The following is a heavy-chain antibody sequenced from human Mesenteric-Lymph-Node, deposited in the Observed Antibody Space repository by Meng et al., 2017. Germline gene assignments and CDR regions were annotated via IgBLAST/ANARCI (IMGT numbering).Heavy chain of an antibody. V-gene: IGHV3-66*02. CDR1: GFTVSSNY. D-gene: IGHD6-13*01. Sequence: GGSLRLSCAASGFTVSSNYMSWVRQAPGKGLEWVSVIYSGGSTYYADSVKGRFTISRDNSKNTLYLQMNSLRAEDTAVYYCARIPIAAAGTWDYYYGMDVWGQGTTVTVSS. CDR2: IYSGGST. J-gene: IGHJ6*02. CDR3: ARIPIAAAGTWDYYYGMDV.